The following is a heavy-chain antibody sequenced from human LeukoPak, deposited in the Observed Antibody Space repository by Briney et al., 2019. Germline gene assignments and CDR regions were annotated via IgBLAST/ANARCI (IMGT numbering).Heavy chain of an antibody. Sequence: PGGSLRLSCAASGFTFSIYVMTWVRQAPGEGLEWVSTFHGSGGSTYYADSVKGRFTISRDDSKNALYLQMNSLRADDAAVYYCAKGSRGGYDSHFDYWGRGALVTVSS. J-gene: IGHJ4*02. D-gene: IGHD5-12*01. V-gene: IGHV3-23*01. CDR1: GFTFSIYV. CDR2: FHGSGGST. CDR3: AKGSRGGYDSHFDY.